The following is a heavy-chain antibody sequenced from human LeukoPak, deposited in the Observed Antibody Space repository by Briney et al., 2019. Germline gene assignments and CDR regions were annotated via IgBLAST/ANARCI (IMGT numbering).Heavy chain of an antibody. CDR3: ARETYYYDSRGYYSLTGRAFDI. CDR1: GFTFSSYW. D-gene: IGHD3-22*01. CDR2: INSDGSST. J-gene: IGHJ3*02. V-gene: IGHV3-74*01. Sequence: GGSLRLSCAASGFTFSSYWMHWVRQAPGKGLVWVSRINSDGSSTSYADSVKGRFTISRDNAKNTLYLQMNSLRAEDTAVYYCARETYYYDSRGYYSLTGRAFDIWGQGTMVTVSS.